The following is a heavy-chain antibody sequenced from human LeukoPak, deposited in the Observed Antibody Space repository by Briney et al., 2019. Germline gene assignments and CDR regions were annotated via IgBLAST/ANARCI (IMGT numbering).Heavy chain of an antibody. CDR3: ARISSWYRGGAFDI. D-gene: IGHD6-13*01. CDR2: IYSGGST. V-gene: IGHV3-66*01. J-gene: IGHJ3*02. CDR1: GFTVSSNY. Sequence: GGSLRLSCAASGFTVSSNYMSWVRQAPGKGLEWVSVIYSGGSTYYADSVKGRFTISRDNPKNTLYLQMNSLRAEDTAVYYCARISSWYRGGAFDIWGQGTMVTVSS.